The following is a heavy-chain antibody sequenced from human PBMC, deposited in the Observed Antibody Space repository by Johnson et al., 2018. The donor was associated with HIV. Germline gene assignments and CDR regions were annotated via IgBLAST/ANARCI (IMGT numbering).Heavy chain of an antibody. CDR1: GFTLSNHW. Sequence: VQLVESGGGLVQRGGSLRLSCAASGFTLSNHWMSWVRQAPGKGLEYVANVNQDGSAKFYADSVKGRFTISRDNSKNSLYLQTNSLRAEDTAVYYCALEAVRSTDAFDIWGQGTMVIVSS. J-gene: IGHJ3*02. D-gene: IGHD3-10*01. CDR3: ALEAVRSTDAFDI. V-gene: IGHV3-7*05. CDR2: VNQDGSAK.